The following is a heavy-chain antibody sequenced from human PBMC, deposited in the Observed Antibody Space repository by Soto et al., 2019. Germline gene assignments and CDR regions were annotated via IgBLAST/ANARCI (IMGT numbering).Heavy chain of an antibody. V-gene: IGHV4-39*01. D-gene: IGHD4-17*01. CDR2: IYYSGST. Sequence: PSETLSLTCTVSGGSISSSSYYWGWIRQPPGKGLEWIGSIYYSGSTYYNPSLKSRVTISVDTSKNQFSLKLSSVTAADTVVYYCARLPADYGDSHFDYWGQGTLVTVSS. J-gene: IGHJ4*02. CDR1: GGSISSSSYY. CDR3: ARLPADYGDSHFDY.